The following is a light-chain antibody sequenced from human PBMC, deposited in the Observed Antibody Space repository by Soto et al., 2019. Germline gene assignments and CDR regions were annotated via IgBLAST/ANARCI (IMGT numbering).Light chain of an antibody. Sequence: SVLTQSPCTLSLSPGDRATLSCRASQSVSSDLAWYQHKPGQAPRLLIYDASNRATGIPARFSGSGSGTDFTLTISSLESEDFAVYYCQQRSNWPPNTFGQGTRLEIK. CDR1: QSVSSD. CDR3: QQRSNWPPNT. V-gene: IGKV3-11*01. J-gene: IGKJ5*01. CDR2: DAS.